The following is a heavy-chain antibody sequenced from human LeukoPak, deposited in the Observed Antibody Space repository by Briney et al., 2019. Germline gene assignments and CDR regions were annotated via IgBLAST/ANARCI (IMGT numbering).Heavy chain of an antibody. CDR1: GGSISSYH. V-gene: IGHV4-59*08. D-gene: IGHD3-22*01. CDR3: ARHYYDSSIDY. CDR2: IYYSGST. J-gene: IGHJ4*02. Sequence: SETLSLTCTVSGGSISSYHWSWIRQPPGKGLEWIGYIYYSGSTNYNPSLKSRVTISVDTSKNQFSLKLSSVTAADTAVYYCARHYYDSSIDYWGQGTLVTVSS.